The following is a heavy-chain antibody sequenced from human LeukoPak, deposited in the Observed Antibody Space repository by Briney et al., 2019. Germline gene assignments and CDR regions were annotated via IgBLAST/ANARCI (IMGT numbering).Heavy chain of an antibody. Sequence: SETLSLTRTVSGGSISNYYWSWIRQPPGRGLEWIGYIYYSGSTNYNPSLKSRVTMSVDTSKNQFSLKLSSVTAADTAVYYCASGFYYYYMDVWGKGTTVTISS. J-gene: IGHJ6*03. V-gene: IGHV4-59*08. CDR2: IYYSGST. CDR3: ASGFYYYYMDV. CDR1: GGSISNYY.